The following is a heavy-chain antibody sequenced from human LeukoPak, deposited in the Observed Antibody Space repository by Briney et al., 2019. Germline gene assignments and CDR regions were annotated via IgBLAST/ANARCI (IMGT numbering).Heavy chain of an antibody. V-gene: IGHV1-18*01. CDR1: GGTFSSYA. D-gene: IGHD3-22*01. J-gene: IGHJ3*02. CDR3: ARTTYDSSGSYADAFDI. CDR2: ISAYNGNT. Sequence: ASVKVSCKASGGTFSSYAISWVRQAPGQGLEWMGWISAYNGNTNYAQKPQGRVTMTTDTSTSTAYMELRSLRSDDTAVYYCARTTYDSSGSYADAFDIWGQGTMVTVSS.